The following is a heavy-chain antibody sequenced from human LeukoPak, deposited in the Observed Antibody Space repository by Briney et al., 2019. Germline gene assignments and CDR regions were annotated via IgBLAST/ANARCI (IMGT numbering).Heavy chain of an antibody. CDR2: IYYSGST. V-gene: IGHV4-39*02. CDR1: GGSISSISSNNYH. Sequence: SETLSLTCIVSGGSISSISSNNYHWGWIRQPPGKGLEWIGSIYYSGSTYYNPSLKSRVTISVDTSKNQFSLKLSSVTAADTALYYCAREMGVVTAHGIDVWGQGTTVTVS. CDR3: AREMGVVTAHGIDV. J-gene: IGHJ6*02. D-gene: IGHD4-23*01.